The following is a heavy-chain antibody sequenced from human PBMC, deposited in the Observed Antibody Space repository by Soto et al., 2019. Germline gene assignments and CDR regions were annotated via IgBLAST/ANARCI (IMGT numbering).Heavy chain of an antibody. V-gene: IGHV3-7*03. CDR1: GFTFSSYW. J-gene: IGHJ4*02. CDR3: AKESGIAVAGSDIDY. CDR2: IKQDGSEK. D-gene: IGHD6-19*01. Sequence: PGGSLRLSCAASGFTFSSYWMSWFRQAPVKGLEWVANIKQDGSEKNYVDSVKSRFTISRDNAKNSLYLQMDSLRAEDTAVYYCAKESGIAVAGSDIDYWGQGTLVTVS.